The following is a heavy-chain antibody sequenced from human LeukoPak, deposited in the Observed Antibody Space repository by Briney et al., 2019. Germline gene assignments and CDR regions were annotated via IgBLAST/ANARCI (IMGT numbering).Heavy chain of an antibody. Sequence: GGSLRLSCAASGFTFSSYGMSWVRQAPGKGLEWVSSISSSSSYIYYADSVKGRFTISRDNAKNTLYLQMNSLRVEDTAVYYCARSTTHPYYNYMDVWGKGTTVTLSS. CDR3: ARSTTHPYYNYMDV. CDR2: ISSSSSYI. CDR1: GFTFSSYG. V-gene: IGHV3-21*01. J-gene: IGHJ6*03. D-gene: IGHD4-17*01.